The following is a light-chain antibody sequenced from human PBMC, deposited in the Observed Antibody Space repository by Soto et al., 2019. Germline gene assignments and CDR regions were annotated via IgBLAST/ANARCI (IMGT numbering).Light chain of an antibody. J-gene: IGLJ2*01. Sequence: QSALTQPPSASGSPGQSVTISCTGTSSDVGAYDYVSWYQQHPGKAPKLMIYEVSQRPSGVPDRFSGSKSGNTASLTIPGLQAEDEGDYYCSSFAGINNLLFGGGTKLTVL. V-gene: IGLV2-8*01. CDR2: EVS. CDR3: SSFAGINNLL. CDR1: SSDVGAYDY.